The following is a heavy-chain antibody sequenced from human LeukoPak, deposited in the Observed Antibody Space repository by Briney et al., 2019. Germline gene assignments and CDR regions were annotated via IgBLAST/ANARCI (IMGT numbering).Heavy chain of an antibody. CDR2: ISGSGGRT. D-gene: IGHD2-2*01. CDR3: AKDSWRDQLPFIFDY. CDR1: GFTFTNYV. J-gene: IGHJ4*02. V-gene: IGHV3-23*01. Sequence: GGSLRLSCAASGFTFTNYVMSWVRQAPGKGREWDSCISGSGGRTFYADSVKGRFSISRDNSKNTLSLQMNSLRADDTAVYYCAKDSWRDQLPFIFDYWGQGILVTVSS.